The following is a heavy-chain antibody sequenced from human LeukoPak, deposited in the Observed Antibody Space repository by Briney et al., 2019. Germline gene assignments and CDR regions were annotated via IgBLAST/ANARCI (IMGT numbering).Heavy chain of an antibody. V-gene: IGHV3-7*01. D-gene: IGHD3-22*01. Sequence: PGGSLRLSCTASGFTFGSYWMSWVRQAPGKGLEWVATIRQDGSEKYYVDSVKGRFTIFRDNAKNSLYLQMSSLRADDTAVYYCARDSPTSMIVNGFFASWGLGTQVTVSS. CDR2: IRQDGSEK. J-gene: IGHJ4*02. CDR3: ARDSPTSMIVNGFFAS. CDR1: GFTFGSYW.